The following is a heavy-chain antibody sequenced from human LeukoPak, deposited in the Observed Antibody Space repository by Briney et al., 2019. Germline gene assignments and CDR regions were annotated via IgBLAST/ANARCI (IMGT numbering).Heavy chain of an antibody. CDR1: GFTFSNYG. D-gene: IGHD6-6*01. J-gene: IGHJ4*02. CDR3: ARNPSPIAARPYYFDY. Sequence: GGSLRLSCTASGFTFSNYGMHWVRQAPGKGLEWGAFIRYDGSNKYYADSVKGRFTISRDNSKNTLYLQMNSLRAEDTAVYYCARNPSPIAARPYYFDYWGQGTLVTVSS. CDR2: IRYDGSNK. V-gene: IGHV3-30*02.